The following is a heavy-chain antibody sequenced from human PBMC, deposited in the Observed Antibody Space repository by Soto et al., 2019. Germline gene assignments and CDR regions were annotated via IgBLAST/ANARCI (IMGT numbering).Heavy chain of an antibody. J-gene: IGHJ6*02. V-gene: IGHV3-30-3*01. D-gene: IGHD6-13*01. CDR1: GFTFSSYA. CDR3: AREFDGSSWFSLNYYYYGMDV. CDR2: ISYDGSNK. Sequence: QVQLVESGGGVVQPGRSLRLSCAASGFTFSSYAMHWVRQAPGKGLEWVAVISYDGSNKYYADSVKGRFTISRDNSKNTLYLQMNSLRAEDTAVYYCAREFDGSSWFSLNYYYYGMDVWGQGTTVTVSS.